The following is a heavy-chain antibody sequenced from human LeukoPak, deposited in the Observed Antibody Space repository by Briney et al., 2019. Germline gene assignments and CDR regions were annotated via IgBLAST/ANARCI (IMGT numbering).Heavy chain of an antibody. Sequence: GGSLRLSCAASGFTFSNYWMHWVRQAPGKGLVWVSRINSDGRSTSYADSVKGRFTISRDNAKNTLYLQMNSLRAEDTAVYYCARGYYDSSGYYLIDYRGQGTLVTVSS. J-gene: IGHJ4*02. V-gene: IGHV3-74*01. CDR3: ARGYYDSSGYYLIDY. CDR1: GFTFSNYW. CDR2: INSDGRST. D-gene: IGHD3-22*01.